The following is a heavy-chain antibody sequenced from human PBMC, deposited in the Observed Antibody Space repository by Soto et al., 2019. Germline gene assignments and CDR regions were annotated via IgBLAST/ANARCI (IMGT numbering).Heavy chain of an antibody. CDR2: ISAYNGNT. D-gene: IGHD3-9*01. CDR3: ARDLGYYDILNGYSLTGPSDAFDI. CDR1: GYTFTSSG. Sequence: ASVKVSCRASGYTFTSSGISWVRQAPGQGLEWMGWISAYNGNTNYAQKLQGRVTMTTDTSTSTAYMELRSLRSDDTAVYYCARDLGYYDILNGYSLTGPSDAFDIWGQGTMVTVSS. V-gene: IGHV1-18*01. J-gene: IGHJ3*02.